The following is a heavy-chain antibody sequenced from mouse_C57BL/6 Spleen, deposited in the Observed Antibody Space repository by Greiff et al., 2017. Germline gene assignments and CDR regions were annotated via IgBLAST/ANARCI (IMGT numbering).Heavy chain of an antibody. D-gene: IGHD1-1*01. Sequence: QVTLKVSGPGILKSSQSLSLTCSFSGFSLSTSGMGVSWIRQPSGKGLEWLAHIYWDDDKRYHPTLKSRITIPKDTSRSPLVLKITSVDTADTATSYCARRKVLYDDGSSPTDYAMDYWGQGTAVTVSS. CDR2: IYWDDDK. J-gene: IGHJ4*01. CDR1: GFSLSTSGMG. V-gene: IGHV8-12*01. CDR3: ARRKVLYDDGSSPTDYAMDY.